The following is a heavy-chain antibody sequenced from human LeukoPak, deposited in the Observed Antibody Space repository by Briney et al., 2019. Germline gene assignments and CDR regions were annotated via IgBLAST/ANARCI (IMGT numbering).Heavy chain of an antibody. Sequence: PSETLSLTCTVSGGSISSSSYYWDWIRQPPGKGLEWIGYIYYSGSTNYKPSVKSRVTISVDTSKNQFSLKLSSVTAADTAVYYCARGGYYGSGNDFRFDPWGQGTLVTVSS. CDR2: IYYSGST. CDR1: GGSISSSSYY. V-gene: IGHV4-61*05. J-gene: IGHJ5*02. D-gene: IGHD3-10*01. CDR3: ARGGYYGSGNDFRFDP.